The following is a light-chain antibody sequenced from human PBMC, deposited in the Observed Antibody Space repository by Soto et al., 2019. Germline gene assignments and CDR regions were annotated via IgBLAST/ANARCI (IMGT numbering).Light chain of an antibody. CDR1: QSVSSY. Sequence: ELVMTQSPATLSLSPGERATLSCRASQSVSSYLAWYQQKPGQAPRLLIYEASNRATGIPARFSGSGSGTEFSLTISSLQSEDFAIYYCQQYNDWPPWTFGQGTKVDIK. V-gene: IGKV3D-15*01. CDR2: EAS. CDR3: QQYNDWPPWT. J-gene: IGKJ1*01.